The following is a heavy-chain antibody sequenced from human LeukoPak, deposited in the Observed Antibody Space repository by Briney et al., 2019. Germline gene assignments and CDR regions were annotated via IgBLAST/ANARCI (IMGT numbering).Heavy chain of an antibody. CDR1: GYTFTSYA. J-gene: IGHJ5*02. Sequence: ASVKVSCKASGYTFTSYAMNWVRQAPGQGLEWMGWINTNTGNPTYAQGFTGRFVFSLTTSVSTAYLQISRLKAEDTAVYYCARGLEQWLVPYNWFDPWGQGTLVTVSS. D-gene: IGHD6-19*01. CDR3: ARGLEQWLVPYNWFDP. V-gene: IGHV7-4-1*02. CDR2: INTNTGNP.